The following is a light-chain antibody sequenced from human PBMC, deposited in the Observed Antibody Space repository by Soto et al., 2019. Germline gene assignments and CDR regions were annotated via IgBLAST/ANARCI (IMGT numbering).Light chain of an antibody. CDR1: SSNIGAGYD. Sequence: QYVLTQPPSVSGAPGQRVTISCTGSSSNIGAGYDVHWYQQLPGTAPKLLIYGNSNRPSGVPDRLSGSKSGTSASLAITGLQAEDEADYYCQSYDSSLSGVVFGGGTKVTVI. CDR3: QSYDSSLSGVV. V-gene: IGLV1-40*01. CDR2: GNS. J-gene: IGLJ2*01.